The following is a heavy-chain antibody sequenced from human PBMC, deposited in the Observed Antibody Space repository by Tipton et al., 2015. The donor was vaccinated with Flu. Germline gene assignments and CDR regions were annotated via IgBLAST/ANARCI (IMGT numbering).Heavy chain of an antibody. D-gene: IGHD6-19*01. CDR3: ARDRPARVSSGWYRAFDI. CDR2: IYYSGST. J-gene: IGHJ3*02. V-gene: IGHV4-61*01. CDR1: GGSVSSGSYY. Sequence: TLSPTCTVSGGSVSSGSYYWSWIRQPPGKGLEWIGYIYYSGSTNYNPSLKSRVTISVDTSKNQFSLKLSSVTAADTAVYYCARDRPARVSSGWYRAFDIWGQGTMVTVSS.